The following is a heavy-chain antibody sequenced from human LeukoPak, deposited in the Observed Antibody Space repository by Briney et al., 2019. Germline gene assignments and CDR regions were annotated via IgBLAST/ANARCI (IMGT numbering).Heavy chain of an antibody. CDR2: IYYSGST. V-gene: IGHV4-30-4*01. CDR3: ARGNSGYEGFDY. CDR1: GGSISSGDYY. D-gene: IGHD5-12*01. J-gene: IGHJ4*02. Sequence: SETLSLTCTVSGGSISSGDYYWSWIRQPPGKGLEWIGYIYYSGSTYYNPSPKSRVTISVDTSKNQFSLKLSSVTAADTAVYYCARGNSGYEGFDYWGQGTLVTVSS.